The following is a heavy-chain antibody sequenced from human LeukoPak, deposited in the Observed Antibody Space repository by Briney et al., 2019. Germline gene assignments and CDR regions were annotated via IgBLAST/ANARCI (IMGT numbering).Heavy chain of an antibody. V-gene: IGHV5-10-1*01. CDR1: GYSCTGYR. CDR2: IDASDSYT. J-gene: IGHJ6*02. CDR3: GSQHSGMDV. Sequence: GESRRISVKASGYSCTGYRSTWVRQMPGKGLEWMGRIDASDSYTNYSPSFDAHVTISAEKSISTAYLQWRSLKASDTAMYYCGSQHSGMDVWGQGTTVTVSS.